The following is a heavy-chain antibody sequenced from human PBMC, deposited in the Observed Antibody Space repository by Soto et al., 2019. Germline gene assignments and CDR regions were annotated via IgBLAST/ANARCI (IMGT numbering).Heavy chain of an antibody. CDR3: ARDAATVTTFYNWFDP. CDR2: ISAYNGNT. J-gene: IGHJ5*02. CDR1: GYTFTSYG. Sequence: ASVKVSCKASGYTFTSYGISWVRQAPGQGLEWMGWISAYNGNTNYAQKLQGRVTMTTDTSTSTAYMELRSLRSDDTAMYYCARDAATVTTFYNWFDPWGQGTLVTVSS. V-gene: IGHV1-18*01. D-gene: IGHD4-17*01.